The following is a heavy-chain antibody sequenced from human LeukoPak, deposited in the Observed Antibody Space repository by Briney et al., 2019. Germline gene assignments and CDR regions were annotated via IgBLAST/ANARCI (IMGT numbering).Heavy chain of an antibody. CDR1: GGSISSYY. J-gene: IGHJ3*02. CDR2: IYYSGST. V-gene: IGHV4-59*01. CDR3: ARDTRGGFGNDAFDI. D-gene: IGHD3-10*01. Sequence: SETLSLTCTVSGGSISSYYWSWIRRPPGKGLEWIGYIYYSGSTNYNPSLKSRVTISVDTSKNQFSLKLSSVTAADTAVYYCARDTRGGFGNDAFDIWGQGTMVTVSS.